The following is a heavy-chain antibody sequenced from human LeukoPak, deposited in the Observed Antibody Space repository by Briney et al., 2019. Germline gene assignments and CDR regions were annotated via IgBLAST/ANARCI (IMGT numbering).Heavy chain of an antibody. CDR2: INPNSGGT. CDR1: GYTFTGYY. J-gene: IGHJ2*01. Sequence: ASVKVSCKASGYTFTGYYMHWVRQAPGQGLEWMGWINPNSGGTNYAQKFQGRVTMTRDTSISTAYMELSRLRSDDTAVYYCARDSSGYYYSGRMDLWGRGTLVTVSS. CDR3: ARDSSGYYYSGRMDL. V-gene: IGHV1-2*02. D-gene: IGHD3-22*01.